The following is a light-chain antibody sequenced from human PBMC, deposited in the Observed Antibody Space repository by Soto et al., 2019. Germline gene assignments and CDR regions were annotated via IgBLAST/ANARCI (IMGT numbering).Light chain of an antibody. Sequence: AIQMTQSPSSLSASVGDTVTITCRASQGIRNDLGWYQQKPGKAPNLLIYAASSLQSGVPSRFSGSGSGTDFTLTNSSLQPEDFATYYCLQDYNYPRTFGQGTKVEIK. J-gene: IGKJ1*01. V-gene: IGKV1-6*01. CDR1: QGIRND. CDR2: AAS. CDR3: LQDYNYPRT.